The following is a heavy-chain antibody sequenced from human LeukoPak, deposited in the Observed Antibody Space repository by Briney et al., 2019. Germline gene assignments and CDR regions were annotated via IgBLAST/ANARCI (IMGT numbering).Heavy chain of an antibody. CDR2: INPNSGGT. D-gene: IGHD3-10*01. V-gene: IGHV1-2*02. CDR1: GYTFTGYY. Sequence: ASVKVSCKASGYTFTGYYMHWVRQAPGQGLEWMGWINPNSGGTNYAQKFRGRVTMTRDTSISTAYMELSRLRSDDTAVYYCARDSLGWFGELFNNWFDPWGQGTLVTGSS. CDR3: ARDSLGWFGELFNNWFDP. J-gene: IGHJ5*02.